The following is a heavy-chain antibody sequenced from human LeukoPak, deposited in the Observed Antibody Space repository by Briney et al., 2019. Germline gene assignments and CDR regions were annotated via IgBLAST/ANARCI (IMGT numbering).Heavy chain of an antibody. D-gene: IGHD7-27*01. CDR1: SYTFDNSG. Sequence: ASLKVSCKASSYTFDNSGISWVRQAPGQGLEWMGWINPHNGNTNYAQSVQGRVTMTTGTSTTTAYMELRSLRYDDRAGYYCVRGNGGNWGKGGGGENWGQGTLVTVSS. CDR2: INPHNGNT. CDR3: VRGNGGNWGKGGGGEN. J-gene: IGHJ4*02. V-gene: IGHV1-18*01.